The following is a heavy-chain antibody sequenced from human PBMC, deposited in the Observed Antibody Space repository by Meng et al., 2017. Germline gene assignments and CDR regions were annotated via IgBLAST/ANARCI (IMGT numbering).Heavy chain of an antibody. CDR3: ARDDYSNYLPFDY. J-gene: IGHJ4*02. D-gene: IGHD4-11*01. CDR1: IGTVSSYA. V-gene: IGHV1-69*01. CDR2: IIPIFGTA. Sequence: VLRVQSGADVEKPGSWVKVACKASIGTVSSYAISWVRQAPGQGLEWMGGIIPIFGTANYAQKFQGRVTITADESTSTAYMELSSLRSEDTAVYYCARDDYSNYLPFDYWGQGTLVTVSS.